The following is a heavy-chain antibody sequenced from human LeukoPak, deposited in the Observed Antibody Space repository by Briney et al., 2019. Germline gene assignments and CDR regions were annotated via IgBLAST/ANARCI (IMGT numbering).Heavy chain of an antibody. CDR3: ARDHRFRYGSGRITNIPPQRGMDV. V-gene: IGHV4-61*01. J-gene: IGHJ6*02. CDR1: GGSVSSGSYY. Sequence: PSWTLSLTCTVSGGSVSSGSYYWSWIRQPPGKGLEWIVYIYYSGSTNYNPSLKSRVTISVDTSKNQFSLKLSSVTAADTAVYYCARDHRFRYGSGRITNIPPQRGMDVWGQGTTVTVSS. CDR2: IYYSGST. D-gene: IGHD3-10*01.